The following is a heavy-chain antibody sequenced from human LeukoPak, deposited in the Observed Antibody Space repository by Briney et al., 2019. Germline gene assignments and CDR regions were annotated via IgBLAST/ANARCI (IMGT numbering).Heavy chain of an antibody. V-gene: IGHV3-30*18. CDR1: GFTFSSYG. CDR2: ISYDGSNK. Sequence: GRSLRLSCAASGFTFSSYGMHWVRQAPGKGLEWVAVISYDGSNKYYADSVKGRFTISRDNSKNTLYLQMNSLRAEDTAVYYCAKDSSLQWLGTFEYWGQGTLVTVSS. CDR3: AKDSSLQWLGTFEY. D-gene: IGHD6-19*01. J-gene: IGHJ4*02.